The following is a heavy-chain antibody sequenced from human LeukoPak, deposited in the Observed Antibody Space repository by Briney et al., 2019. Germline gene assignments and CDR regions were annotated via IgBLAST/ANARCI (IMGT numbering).Heavy chain of an antibody. CDR3: ARGVRGVATFHFDY. V-gene: IGHV1-2*02. J-gene: IGHJ4*02. CDR1: GYTFTGYY. CDR2: IDPNSGGT. Sequence: ASVKVSCKASGYTFTGYYMHWVRQAPGQGLEWMGWIDPNSGGTNYAQKFQGRVTMTRDTSISTAYMELSRLRSDDTAVYYCARGVRGVATFHFDYWGQGTLVTVSS. D-gene: IGHD5-12*01.